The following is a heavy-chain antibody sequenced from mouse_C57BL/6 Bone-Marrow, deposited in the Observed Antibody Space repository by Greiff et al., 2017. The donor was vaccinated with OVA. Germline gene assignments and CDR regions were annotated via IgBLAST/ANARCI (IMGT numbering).Heavy chain of an antibody. CDR3: TTSITTRAWFAY. J-gene: IGHJ3*01. V-gene: IGHV14-4*01. CDR2: IDPENGDT. Sequence: DVQLQESGAELVRPGASVKLSCTASGFNIKDDYMHWVKQRPEQGLEWIGWIDPENGDTEYASKFQGKATITADTSSNTAYLQLSSLTSEDTAVYYCTTSITTRAWFAYWGQGTLVTVSA. CDR1: GFNIKDDY. D-gene: IGHD1-1*01.